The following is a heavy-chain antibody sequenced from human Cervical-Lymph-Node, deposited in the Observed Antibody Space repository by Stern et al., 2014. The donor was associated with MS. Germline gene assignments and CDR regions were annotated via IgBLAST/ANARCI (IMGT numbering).Heavy chain of an antibody. CDR2: ITPSGSI. CDR3: ASIVGWRDF. D-gene: IGHD3-16*02. V-gene: IGHV4-34*01. Sequence: QVQLQQWGAGLLKPSETLSLTCAVHGGSPRGNFWSWIRHPPGKGLEWIGKITPSGSINSNPSLKSRVTISVDTSKNQFSLKVTSVTAADTAVYYCASIVGWRDFWGQGTLVTVSS. J-gene: IGHJ4*02. CDR1: GGSPRGNF.